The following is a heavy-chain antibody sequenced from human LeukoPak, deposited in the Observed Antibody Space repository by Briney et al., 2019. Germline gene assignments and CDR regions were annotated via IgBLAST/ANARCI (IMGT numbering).Heavy chain of an antibody. CDR2: IIPILGIA. CDR3: ARESPYGDYDY. Sequence: ASVKVSCKASGGTFSSYAISWVRQAPGQGLEWMGRIIPILGIANYAQKFQGRVTITANKSTSTAYMELSSLRSEDTAVYYCARESPYGDYDYWGQGTLVTVSS. D-gene: IGHD4-17*01. J-gene: IGHJ4*02. V-gene: IGHV1-69*04. CDR1: GGTFSSYA.